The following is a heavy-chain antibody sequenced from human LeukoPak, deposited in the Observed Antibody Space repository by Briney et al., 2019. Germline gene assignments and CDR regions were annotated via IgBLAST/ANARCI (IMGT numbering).Heavy chain of an antibody. D-gene: IGHD3-16*02. Sequence: PGGSLRLSCAASGFTVSSNYMSWVRQAPGKGLEWVSVIYSCGSTYYADSVKGRFTISRDNSKNTLYLQMNSLRAEDTAVYYCARTGSYVWGSYHSYYFDYWGQGTLVTVSS. V-gene: IGHV3-66*01. CDR1: GFTVSSNY. CDR2: IYSCGST. CDR3: ARTGSYVWGSYHSYYFDY. J-gene: IGHJ4*02.